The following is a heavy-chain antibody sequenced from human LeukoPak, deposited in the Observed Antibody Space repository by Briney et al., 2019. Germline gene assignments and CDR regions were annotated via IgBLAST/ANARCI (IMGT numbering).Heavy chain of an antibody. V-gene: IGHV4-59*01. Sequence: SETLSLTCTVSGGSISSYYWSWIRQPPGKGLEWIGYIYYSGSTNYNPSPKSRVTISVDTSKNQFSLKLSSVTAADTAVYYCARGVSSYYDSSGYYPPTAWGQGTLVTVSS. CDR1: GGSISSYY. D-gene: IGHD3-22*01. CDR3: ARGVSSYYDSSGYYPPTA. CDR2: IYYSGST. J-gene: IGHJ5*02.